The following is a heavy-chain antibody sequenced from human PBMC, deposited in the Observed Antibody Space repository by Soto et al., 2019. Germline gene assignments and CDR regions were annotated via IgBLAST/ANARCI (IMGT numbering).Heavy chain of an antibody. V-gene: IGHV3-15*01. J-gene: IGHJ4*02. CDR3: TRSRQLAN. Sequence: PGGSLRLSCAASGFTFSNAWLSWVRQAPGKGLEWVGRMKSKTDGVTTDDAAHVKGRFTISRDDSKNTLFLQMNSLKTEDPAVYYCTRSRQLANWGQGTLVTVSS. CDR1: GFTFSNAW. D-gene: IGHD2-2*01. CDR2: MKSKTDGVTT.